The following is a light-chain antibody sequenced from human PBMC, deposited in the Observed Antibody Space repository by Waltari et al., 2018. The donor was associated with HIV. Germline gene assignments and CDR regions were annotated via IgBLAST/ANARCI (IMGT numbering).Light chain of an antibody. CDR2: GVS. CDR3: QQYNNWPWT. J-gene: IGKJ1*01. Sequence: EIVMTQSPDTLSVSPGERATLSCRASQSVSSNLAWYQQKPGQAPRLLIYGVSTRATGIPARFSGSGSGTEITLTISSLQSEDFAVYYCQQYNNWPWTFGQGTKVEIK. CDR1: QSVSSN. V-gene: IGKV3-15*01.